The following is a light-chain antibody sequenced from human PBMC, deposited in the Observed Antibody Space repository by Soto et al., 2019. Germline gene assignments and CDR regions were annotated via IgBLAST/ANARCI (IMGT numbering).Light chain of an antibody. CDR3: QQYGSSPTWT. CDR1: QSVSTN. Sequence: EIVMTQSPATLSVSPGERATLSCRASQSVSTNLAWYQQKPGQAPRLLIYGPSIRATGIPARFSGSGSGTEFTLTINSLQSEDFAVYYCQQYGSSPTWTFGQGTKVEIK. J-gene: IGKJ1*01. CDR2: GPS. V-gene: IGKV3-15*01.